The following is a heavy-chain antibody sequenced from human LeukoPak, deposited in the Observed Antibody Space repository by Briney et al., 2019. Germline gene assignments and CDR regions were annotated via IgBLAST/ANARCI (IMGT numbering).Heavy chain of an antibody. D-gene: IGHD5-18*01. CDR2: IYYSGST. Sequence: PSETLSLTCTVSGGSISSYYWSWIRQPPGKGLEWIGYIYYSGSTNYNPSLKSRVTISVDTSKNQFSLKLSSVTAADTAVYYCARGPPFSTAPGGWFDPWGQGTLVTVSS. CDR3: ARGPPFSTAPGGWFDP. CDR1: GGSISSYY. V-gene: IGHV4-59*01. J-gene: IGHJ5*02.